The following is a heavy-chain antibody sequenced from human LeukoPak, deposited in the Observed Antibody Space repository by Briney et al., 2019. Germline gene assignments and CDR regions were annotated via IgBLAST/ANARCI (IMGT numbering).Heavy chain of an antibody. Sequence: GGSLRLSCAASGFTVSSNYMSWVRQAPGKGLEWVSSISRSTNHTYYADSLKGRFTISRDNAKNSLYLQMNSLRAEDTAVYYCARVSFADGGYFDYWGQGSLVTVSS. V-gene: IGHV3-21*01. CDR3: ARVSFADGGYFDY. CDR2: ISRSTNHT. J-gene: IGHJ4*02. D-gene: IGHD2-15*01. CDR1: GFTVSSNY.